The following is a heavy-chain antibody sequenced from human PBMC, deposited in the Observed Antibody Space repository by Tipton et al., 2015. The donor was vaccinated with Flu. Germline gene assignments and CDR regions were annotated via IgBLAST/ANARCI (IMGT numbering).Heavy chain of an antibody. CDR3: ARDTFRYCSSDSCLSDYYYCGMDV. D-gene: IGHD2-15*01. J-gene: IGHJ6*02. CDR1: GASISSAAYY. Sequence: TLSLTCTVSGASISSAAYYWSWIRQPAGKGLEWIGRIYTSARTNYNSSLESRVTISVDTSKNQFSLNLSSVTAADTAVYYCARDTFRYCSSDSCLSDYYYCGMDVSGHGP. CDR2: IYTSART. V-gene: IGHV4-61*02.